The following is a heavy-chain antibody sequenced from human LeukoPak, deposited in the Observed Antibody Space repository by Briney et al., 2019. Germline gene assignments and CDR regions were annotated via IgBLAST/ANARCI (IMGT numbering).Heavy chain of an antibody. D-gene: IGHD2-2*01. CDR3: ARDYCSSTSCYYFDY. J-gene: IGHJ4*02. CDR1: GGSISSSSYY. V-gene: IGHV4-39*07. Sequence: SETLSLTSTVSGGSISSSSYYWGWIRQPPGKGLEWIGSIYYSGSTYYNPSLKSRVTISVDTSKNQFSLKLSSVTAADTAVYYCARDYCSSTSCYYFDYWGQGTLVTVSS. CDR2: IYYSGST.